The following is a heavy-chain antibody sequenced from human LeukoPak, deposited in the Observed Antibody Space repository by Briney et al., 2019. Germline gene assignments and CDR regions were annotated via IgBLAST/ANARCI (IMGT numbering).Heavy chain of an antibody. CDR1: GGSISSYY. J-gene: IGHJ4*02. Sequence: PSETLSLTCTVSGGSISSYYWSWIRQPAGKGLEWIGSIYHSGSTYYNPSLKSRVTISVDTSRNQFSLKLSSVTAADTAVYYCVRSGSYFVVDYWGQGTLVTVSS. CDR2: IYHSGST. V-gene: IGHV4-4*07. CDR3: VRSGSYFVVDY. D-gene: IGHD1-26*01.